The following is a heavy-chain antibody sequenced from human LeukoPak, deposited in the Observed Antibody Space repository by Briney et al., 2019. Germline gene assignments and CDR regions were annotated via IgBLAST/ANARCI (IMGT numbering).Heavy chain of an antibody. D-gene: IGHD2-15*01. J-gene: IGHJ4*02. Sequence: ASETLSLTCAVYGGSFSGYYWSWIRQPPGKGLEWIGEINHSGSTNYNPSLKSRVTISVDTSKNQFSLKLSSVTAADTAVYYCARGSGVVAARTFDYWGQGTLVTVSS. CDR3: ARGSGVVAARTFDY. CDR2: INHSGST. CDR1: GGSFSGYY. V-gene: IGHV4-34*01.